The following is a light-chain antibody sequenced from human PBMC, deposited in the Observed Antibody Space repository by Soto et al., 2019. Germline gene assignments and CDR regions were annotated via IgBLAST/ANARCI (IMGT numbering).Light chain of an antibody. CDR3: KQSSNWPPIT. J-gene: IGKJ5*01. CDR2: GAS. V-gene: IGKV3D-20*02. Sequence: EIVLTQSPGTLSLSPGERATLSCRASHSVSNNYLAWYQQKPGQAPRLLIYGASSRATGVPDRFSASGSATDFTPTISSLEPEDFAVYYCKQSSNWPPITFGQGTRLEI. CDR1: HSVSNNY.